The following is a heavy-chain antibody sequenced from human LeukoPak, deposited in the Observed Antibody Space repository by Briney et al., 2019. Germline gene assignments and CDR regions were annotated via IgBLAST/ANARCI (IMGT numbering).Heavy chain of an antibody. CDR3: ARPTDSGYYMN. Sequence: GSLKLSCEASGFTFSGSAMHWVRQASGKGLEWVGRIRSKANSYATAYGAPVKGRFTISRDDSKNTAYLQMNSLKTEDTAIYYCARPTDSGYYMNWGQGTLVTVSS. J-gene: IGHJ4*02. CDR2: IRSKANSYAT. CDR1: GFTFSGSA. V-gene: IGHV3-73*01. D-gene: IGHD3-3*01.